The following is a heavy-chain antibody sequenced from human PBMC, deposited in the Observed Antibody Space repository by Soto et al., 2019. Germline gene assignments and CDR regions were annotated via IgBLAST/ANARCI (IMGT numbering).Heavy chain of an antibody. CDR3: ARGRGRGYCSSTSCYADWFDP. CDR1: GGYFRGYY. V-gene: IGHV4-34*01. J-gene: IGHJ5*02. D-gene: IGHD2-2*01. CDR2: INHSGST. Sequence: SETMSHTCAVYGGYFRGYYWSWISQHTGKGLEWIGEINHSGSTNYNPSLKSRVTISVDTSKNQFSLKLSSVTAADTAVYYCARGRGRGYCSSTSCYADWFDPLGQGTLVTVSS.